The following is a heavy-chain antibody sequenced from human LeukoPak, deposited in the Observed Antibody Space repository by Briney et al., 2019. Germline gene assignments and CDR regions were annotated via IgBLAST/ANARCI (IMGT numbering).Heavy chain of an antibody. CDR3: ATEVAPSDHYYYYGMDV. D-gene: IGHD5-12*01. CDR2: IHYSGRT. Sequence: SETLSLTCTVSGGSISSNYWSWVRRPPGKGLEWIGYIHYSGRTNYNPSLKSRVTISVDTSKNQFSLKLSSVTAADTAVYYCATEVAPSDHYYYYGMDVWGQGTTVTVSS. CDR1: GGSISSNY. J-gene: IGHJ6*02. V-gene: IGHV4-59*01.